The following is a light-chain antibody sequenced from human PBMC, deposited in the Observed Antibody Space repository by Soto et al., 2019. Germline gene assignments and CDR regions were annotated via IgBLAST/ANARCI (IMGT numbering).Light chain of an antibody. Sequence: DIQMTQSPSSLSASVGNRVTITCRASQGISNYIAWYQQKPGKAPKLLISAASTLQSGVPSRFSGSGSGTXXTLTISSLQPEXVATYSCQKYNSVPLFGPGTKVDIK. CDR3: QKYNSVPL. CDR2: AAS. J-gene: IGKJ3*01. CDR1: QGISNY. V-gene: IGKV1-27*01.